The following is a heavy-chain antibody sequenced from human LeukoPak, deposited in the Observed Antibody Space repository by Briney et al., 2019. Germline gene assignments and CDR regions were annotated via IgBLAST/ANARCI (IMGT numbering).Heavy chain of an antibody. Sequence: ASVKVSCKASGYTFTSYAMHWVRQAPGQWLEWMGWINTGNGNTKFSQKFQGRVTITRDTSASTAYTELSSLRSEDTAVYYCAKYSSSWHFDYWGQGTLVTVSS. J-gene: IGHJ4*02. V-gene: IGHV1-3*04. D-gene: IGHD6-13*01. CDR2: INTGNGNT. CDR3: AKYSSSWHFDY. CDR1: GYTFTSYA.